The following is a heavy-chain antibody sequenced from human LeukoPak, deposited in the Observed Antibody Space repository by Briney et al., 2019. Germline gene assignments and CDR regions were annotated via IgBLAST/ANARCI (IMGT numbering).Heavy chain of an antibody. V-gene: IGHV4-61*01. CDR1: GDSVSNSLYY. D-gene: IGHD3-10*01. CDR2: IYYNGGT. Sequence: SETLSLTCTVSGDSVSNSLYYWSWIRQPPGKGLEWIGYIYYNGGTNYNPSLKSRVTISIDTSTNQFSLRLNSMTAEDTAVYYCARGGGRYYGSGSYYSDFDYWGQGTLVTVSS. CDR3: ARGGGRYYGSGSYYSDFDY. J-gene: IGHJ4*02.